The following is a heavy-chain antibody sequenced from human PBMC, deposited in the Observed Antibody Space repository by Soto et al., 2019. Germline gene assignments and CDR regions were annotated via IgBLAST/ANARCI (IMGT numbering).Heavy chain of an antibody. V-gene: IGHV3-30*18. D-gene: IGHD3-3*01. J-gene: IGHJ4*02. CDR1: GFTFSSYG. Sequence: PGGSLRLSCAASGFTFSSYGMHWVRQAPGKGLEWVAVISYDGSNKYYADSVKGRFTISRDNSKNTLYLQMNSLRAEDTAVYYCAKEQYYDFWSGYYIYDYWGQGTLVTVSS. CDR2: ISYDGSNK. CDR3: AKEQYYDFWSGYYIYDY.